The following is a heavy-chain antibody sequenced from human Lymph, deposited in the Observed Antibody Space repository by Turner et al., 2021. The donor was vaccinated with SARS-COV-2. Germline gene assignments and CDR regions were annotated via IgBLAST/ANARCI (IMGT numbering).Heavy chain of an antibody. D-gene: IGHD3-3*01. J-gene: IGHJ4*02. CDR1: GYSFTSHW. Sequence: EVQLVQSGAEVKKPGGSLKISCKGSGYSFTSHWIGWVRQMPGKGLEWMVSIYPGDSDTRYGPSVQGQVTISADKSISTAYLQWSSLKASDTAMYYCARREWGGSLGHIDYWGQGTLVAVSS. V-gene: IGHV5-51*01. CDR2: IYPGDSDT. CDR3: ARREWGGSLGHIDY.